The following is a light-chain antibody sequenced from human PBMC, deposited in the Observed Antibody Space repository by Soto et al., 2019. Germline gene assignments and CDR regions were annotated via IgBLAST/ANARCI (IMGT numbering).Light chain of an antibody. V-gene: IGKV3-15*01. J-gene: IGKJ2*01. CDR3: QQYHDWYT. CDR2: GAS. CDR1: QGVNSY. Sequence: EIVLTQLPASLSVYPGERATLSCRASQGVNSYLGWYQHKPGQAPRLLIYGASTRAADVPARFSGSGSGTDFPLTISSLQSEDSAIYYCQQYHDWYTFGLGTRLEIK.